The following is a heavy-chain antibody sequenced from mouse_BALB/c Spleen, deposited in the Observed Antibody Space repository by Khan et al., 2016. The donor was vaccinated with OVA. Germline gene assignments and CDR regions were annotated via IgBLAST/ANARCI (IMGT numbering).Heavy chain of an antibody. J-gene: IGHJ2*01. CDR1: GFTFSNYG. CDR3: ETAYFYCYYFDY. CDR2: ISGDTSTI. Sequence: EVELVESGGGLVQPGGSRKLSCAASGFTFSNYGMHWVRQAPDKGLEWVAFISGDTSTIYYADTVKGRFTISRDNPKNTLFLQMSSLMSEDTARYCCETAYFYCYYFDYWGPGTTLTVSS. V-gene: IGHV5-17*02. D-gene: IGHD3-2*01.